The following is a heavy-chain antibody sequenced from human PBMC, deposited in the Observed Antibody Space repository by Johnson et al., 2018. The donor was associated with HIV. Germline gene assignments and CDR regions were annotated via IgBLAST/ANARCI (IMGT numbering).Heavy chain of an antibody. J-gene: IGHJ3*02. V-gene: IGHV3-9*01. CDR1: GFTFEDYA. CDR3: ARELPSYDILTGPGAFDI. D-gene: IGHD3-9*01. Sequence: VQLVESGGALVQPGRSLILSCVASGFTFEDYAMYWVRQAPGKGLEWVSGISWNSDDIDYADSVQGRFTISRDNAKNSLYLQMNTLRPEDTALYYCARELPSYDILTGPGAFDIWGQGTMVTVSS. CDR2: ISWNSDDI.